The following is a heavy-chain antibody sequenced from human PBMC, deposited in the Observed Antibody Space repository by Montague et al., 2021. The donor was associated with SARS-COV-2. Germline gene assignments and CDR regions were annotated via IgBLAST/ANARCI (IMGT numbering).Heavy chain of an antibody. D-gene: IGHD3-16*01. V-gene: IGHV4-4*02. CDR3: AGLILVTSGGLSVSQYLDY. CDR2: IYQTGAT. CDR1: GDSINNNNW. Sequence: SETLSLTCAVSGDSINNNNWWCWVRQSPGKGLGCVGEIYQTGATYYNSSLKSRVTISLDKSNNRFPLILTSVTAADTAVYYWAGLILVTSGGLSVSQYLDYWGRGTPVTVSS. J-gene: IGHJ4*02.